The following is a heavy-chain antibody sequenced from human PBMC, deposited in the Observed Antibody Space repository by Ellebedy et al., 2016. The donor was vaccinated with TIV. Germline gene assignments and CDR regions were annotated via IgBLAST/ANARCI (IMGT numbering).Heavy chain of an antibody. Sequence: ASVKVSCKASGYTFTTYGISWVRQAPGQGLEWMGWISAYNGNTNYAQKLQGRVTMTTDTSKNTAYMGLRSLRSDDTAVYYCAREYKGEFLGIPSGWYRGTFDYWGQGTLVTVSS. D-gene: IGHD6-19*01. V-gene: IGHV1-18*01. CDR2: ISAYNGNT. CDR3: AREYKGEFLGIPSGWYRGTFDY. J-gene: IGHJ4*02. CDR1: GYTFTTYG.